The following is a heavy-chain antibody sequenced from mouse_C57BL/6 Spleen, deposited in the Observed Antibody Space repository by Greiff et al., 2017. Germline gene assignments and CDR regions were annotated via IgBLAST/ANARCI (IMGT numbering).Heavy chain of an antibody. V-gene: IGHV2-5*01. Sequence: QVQLQQSGPGLVQPSQSLSITCTVSGFSLTSYGVHWVRQSPGKGLEWLGVIWRGGSTDYNAAFMSRLSITKYNSNSHVFFKRNSLQSDDTAIYYCAKYFYDYGGFAYWGQGTLVTVSA. J-gene: IGHJ3*01. CDR1: GFSLTSYG. CDR2: IWRGGST. CDR3: AKYFYDYGGFAY. D-gene: IGHD2-4*01.